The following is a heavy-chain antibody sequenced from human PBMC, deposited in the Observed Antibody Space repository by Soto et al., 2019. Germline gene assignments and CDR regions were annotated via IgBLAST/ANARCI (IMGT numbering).Heavy chain of an antibody. CDR2: INHSGST. V-gene: IGHV4-34*01. D-gene: IGHD5-18*01. CDR3: ARTITARGNGLDY. Sequence: QVQLQQWGAGLLKPSETLSLTCAVYGGSFSGYYWSWIRQPPGKGLEWIGEINHSGSTNYNPSLKSRVTISVDTSKNQFSRKLSSVTAADTAVYYCARTITARGNGLDYWGQGTLVTVSS. J-gene: IGHJ4*02. CDR1: GGSFSGYY.